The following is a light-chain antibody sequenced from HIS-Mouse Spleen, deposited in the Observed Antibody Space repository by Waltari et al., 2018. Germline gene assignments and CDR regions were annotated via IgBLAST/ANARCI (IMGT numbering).Light chain of an antibody. CDR3: SSYTSSSFNVV. CDR2: DVS. V-gene: IGLV2-14*03. J-gene: IGLJ2*01. CDR1: SSDVGGYNY. Sequence: QSALTQPASVSGSPGQSITISCTGTSSDVGGYNYVSWYQQHPGKAPKLMIYDVSNRPLGVSNAFVGSKSGNTASLPISGLQAEDEADYYCSSYTSSSFNVVFGGGTKLTVL.